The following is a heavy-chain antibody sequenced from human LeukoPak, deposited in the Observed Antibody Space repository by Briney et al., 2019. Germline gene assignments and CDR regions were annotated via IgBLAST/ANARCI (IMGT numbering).Heavy chain of an antibody. CDR3: AREGVRSSSLGWFDP. V-gene: IGHV4-34*01. D-gene: IGHD6-6*01. Sequence: PSETLSLTCAVYGGSFSGYYWSWIRQPPGKGLEWIGEINHSRSTNYNPSLKSRVTISVDTSKNQFSLKLSSVTAADTAVYYCAREGVRSSSLGWFDPWGQGTLVTVSS. CDR2: INHSRST. J-gene: IGHJ5*02. CDR1: GGSFSGYY.